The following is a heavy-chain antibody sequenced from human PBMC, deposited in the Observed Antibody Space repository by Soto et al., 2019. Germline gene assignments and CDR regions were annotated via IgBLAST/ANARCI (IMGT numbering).Heavy chain of an antibody. J-gene: IGHJ5*02. V-gene: IGHV4-34*01. CDR3: ARGDFCMGPSTSCYSWGENWFDP. CDR2: INHSGST. CDR1: GGSFSGYY. D-gene: IGHD2-2*01. Sequence: SETLSLTCAVYGGSFSGYYWSWIRQPPGKGLEWIGEINHSGSTNYNPSLKSRVTISVDTSKNQFSLKLSSVTAADTAVYYCARGDFCMGPSTSCYSWGENWFDPWGQGTLVTVSS.